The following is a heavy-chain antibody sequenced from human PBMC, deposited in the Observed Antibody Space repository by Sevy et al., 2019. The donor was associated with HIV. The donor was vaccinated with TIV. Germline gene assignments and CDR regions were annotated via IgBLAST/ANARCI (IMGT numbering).Heavy chain of an antibody. Sequence: GGSLRLSCTASGFTFGDYAMSWFRQAPGKGLEWVGFIRRKAYGGTTEYAASVKGRFTISRDDSKSIAYLQMNSPKTEDTAVYYCTRDRKGAARPPDDYWGQGTLVTVSS. D-gene: IGHD6-6*01. CDR3: TRDRKGAARPPDDY. J-gene: IGHJ4*02. V-gene: IGHV3-49*03. CDR2: IRRKAYGGTT. CDR1: GFTFGDYA.